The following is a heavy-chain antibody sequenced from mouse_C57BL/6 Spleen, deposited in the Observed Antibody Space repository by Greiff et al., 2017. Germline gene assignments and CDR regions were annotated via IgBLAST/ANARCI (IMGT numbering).Heavy chain of an antibody. D-gene: IGHD1-1*01. CDR3: ARSTVVGDYAMDY. Sequence: QVHVKQSGAELARPGASVKLSCKASGYTFTSYGISWVKQRTGQGLEWIGEIYPRSGNTYYNEKFKGKATLTADKSSSTAYMELRSLTSEDSAVYFCARSTVVGDYAMDYWGQGTSVTVSS. CDR1: GYTFTSYG. V-gene: IGHV1-81*01. CDR2: IYPRSGNT. J-gene: IGHJ4*01.